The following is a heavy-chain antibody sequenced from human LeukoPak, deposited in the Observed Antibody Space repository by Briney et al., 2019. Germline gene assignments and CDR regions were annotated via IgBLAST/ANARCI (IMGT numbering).Heavy chain of an antibody. CDR2: ISAYNGDT. D-gene: IGHD1-1*01. CDR1: GYTFNNYG. Sequence: ASVKVSCKASGYTFNNYGIAWVRQATGQGLEWMGWISAYNGDTSYAQKLQGRVTLTTDTSSGTAYMELRSLRSADTAVYFCARVITVSGGSYYYYYMDVWGRGTTVTVSS. CDR3: ARVITVSGGSYYYYYMDV. V-gene: IGHV1-18*01. J-gene: IGHJ6*03.